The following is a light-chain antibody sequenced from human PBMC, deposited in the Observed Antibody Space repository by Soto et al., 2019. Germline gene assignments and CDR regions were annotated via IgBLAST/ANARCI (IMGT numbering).Light chain of an antibody. V-gene: IGLV1-36*01. CDR1: SSNIGNNA. CDR3: AAWDDSLNGYV. CDR2: YDD. J-gene: IGLJ1*01. Sequence: QSVLTHPPAVSXAPRQRVTISCSGSSSNIGNNAVNWYQQLPGKAPKLLIYYDDLLPSGVSDRFSGSKSGTSASLAISGLQSEDEADYYCAAWDDSLNGYVFGTGTKVTVL.